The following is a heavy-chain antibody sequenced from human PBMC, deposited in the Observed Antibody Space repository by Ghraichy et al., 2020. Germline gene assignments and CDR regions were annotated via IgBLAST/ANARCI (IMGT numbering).Heavy chain of an antibody. J-gene: IGHJ4*02. CDR3: ARDRYSSGSFDY. D-gene: IGHD6-19*01. Sequence: GSLRLSCAASGFTFSSYSMNWVRQAPGKGLEWVSSISSSSSYIYYADSVKGRFTISRDNAKNSLYLQMNSLRAEDTAVYYCARDRYSSGSFDYWGQGTLVTVSS. V-gene: IGHV3-21*01. CDR1: GFTFSSYS. CDR2: ISSSSSYI.